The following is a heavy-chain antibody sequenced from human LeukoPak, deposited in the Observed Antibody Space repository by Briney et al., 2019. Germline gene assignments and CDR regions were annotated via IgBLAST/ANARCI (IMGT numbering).Heavy chain of an antibody. J-gene: IGHJ4*02. CDR3: ARAPPATQTEYFDY. CDR2: IIPIFGTA. D-gene: IGHD1-14*01. Sequence: ASVKVSCKASGGTFSSYAISWVRQAPGQGLEWMGGIIPIFGTANYAQKFQGRVTITADESTSTAYMELSSLRSEDTAVYYCARAPPATQTEYFDYRGQGTLVTVSS. V-gene: IGHV1-69*13. CDR1: GGTFSSYA.